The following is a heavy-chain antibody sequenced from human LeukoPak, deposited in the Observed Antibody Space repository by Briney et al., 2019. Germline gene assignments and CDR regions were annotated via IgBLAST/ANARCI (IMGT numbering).Heavy chain of an antibody. CDR1: GFTLSSYG. Sequence: GGSLRLSSAASGFTLSSYGMHWVRQAPGKGLEWVAVILYDGSNKYYADSVKGRFTISRDNSKNTLYLQMNSLRAEDTAVYYCARDKESYCSSTSCYRGALYYYGMDVWGQGTTVTVSS. CDR3: ARDKESYCSSTSCYRGALYYYGMDV. CDR2: ILYDGSNK. J-gene: IGHJ6*02. D-gene: IGHD2-2*02. V-gene: IGHV3-33*01.